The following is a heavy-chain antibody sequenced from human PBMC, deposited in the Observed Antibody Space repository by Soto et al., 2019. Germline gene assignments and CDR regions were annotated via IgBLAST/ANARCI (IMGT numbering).Heavy chain of an antibody. Sequence: SETLSLTCTVSGGSISSGGYYWSWIRQHPGKGLEWIGYIYYSGSTYYNPSLKSRVTISVDTSKNQFSLKLSSVTAADTAVYYCARVRSVPGTLYGMAVWGQGTTVTVSS. CDR2: IYYSGST. CDR3: ARVRSVPGTLYGMAV. CDR1: GGSISSGGYY. D-gene: IGHD1-26*01. J-gene: IGHJ6*02. V-gene: IGHV4-31*03.